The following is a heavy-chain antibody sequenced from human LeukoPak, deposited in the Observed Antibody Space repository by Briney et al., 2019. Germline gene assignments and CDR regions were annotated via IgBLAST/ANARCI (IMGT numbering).Heavy chain of an antibody. CDR2: INHSGST. Sequence: SETLSLTCAVYGDSFTGYYWSWIRQPPGKGLEWIGEINHSGSTNYNPSLKSRVTISVDPSKNQFSLKLTSVTAADTAVYYCAREGSYSGSGSPPLDYWGQGTLVIVSS. CDR3: AREGSYSGSGSPPLDY. D-gene: IGHD3-10*01. V-gene: IGHV4-34*01. J-gene: IGHJ4*02. CDR1: GDSFTGYY.